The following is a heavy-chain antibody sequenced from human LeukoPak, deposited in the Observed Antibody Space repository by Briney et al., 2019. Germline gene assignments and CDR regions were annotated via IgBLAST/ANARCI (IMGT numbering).Heavy chain of an antibody. CDR3: AKDPIPSIAARPNYFDY. V-gene: IGHV3-30*02. CDR1: GFTFSSYG. CDR2: IWYDGSIK. Sequence: GGSLRLSCAASGFTFSSYGMHWVRQAPGKGLEWVAVIWYDGSIKFYVDSVKGRFTISRDNSKNTLYLQMNSLRAEDTAVYYCAKDPIPSIAARPNYFDYWGQGTLVTVSS. D-gene: IGHD6-6*01. J-gene: IGHJ4*02.